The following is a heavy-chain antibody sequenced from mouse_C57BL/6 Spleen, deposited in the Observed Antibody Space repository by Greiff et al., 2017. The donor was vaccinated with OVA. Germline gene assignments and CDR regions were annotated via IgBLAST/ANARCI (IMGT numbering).Heavy chain of an antibody. CDR3: ARECLTTVVATRGYFDY. V-gene: IGHV1-4*01. D-gene: IGHD1-1*01. CDR2: INPSSGYT. J-gene: IGHJ2*01. Sequence: VKLMESGAELARPGASVKMSCKASGYTFTSYTMHWVKQRPGPGLEWIGYINPSSGYTKYNQKFKDKATLTADKSSSTAYMQLSSLTSEDSAVYYCARECLTTVVATRGYFDYWGQGTTLTVSS. CDR1: GYTFTSYT.